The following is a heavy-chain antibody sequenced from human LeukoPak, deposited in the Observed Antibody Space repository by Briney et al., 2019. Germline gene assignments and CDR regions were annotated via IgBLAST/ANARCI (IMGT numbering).Heavy chain of an antibody. V-gene: IGHV3-53*05. CDR2: IYSGGST. CDR3: AKGYYFDILSGYSSLDS. Sequence: GGSLRLSCAASGFTVSSNDMSWVRQAPGKGLECISVIYSGGSTDYADSVKGRFTISRDDSKNTLYLQMNSLRAEDTAAYYCAKGYYFDILSGYSSLDSWGQGTLVTVSS. D-gene: IGHD3-9*01. CDR1: GFTVSSND. J-gene: IGHJ4*02.